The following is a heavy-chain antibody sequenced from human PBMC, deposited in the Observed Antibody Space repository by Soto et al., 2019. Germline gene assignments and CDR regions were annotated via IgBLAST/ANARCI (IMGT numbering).Heavy chain of an antibody. Sequence: QVQLQQWGAGLLKPSETLSLTCAVYGGSFSGYYWNWIRQPPGKGLEWIGEIDHSGYTNYNPSLKSRVTISVDTSKNQFSLMLTSVTAADTAVYYCARARDWFDPWGQGTLVTVSS. J-gene: IGHJ5*02. CDR2: IDHSGYT. V-gene: IGHV4-34*01. CDR3: ARARDWFDP. CDR1: GGSFSGYY.